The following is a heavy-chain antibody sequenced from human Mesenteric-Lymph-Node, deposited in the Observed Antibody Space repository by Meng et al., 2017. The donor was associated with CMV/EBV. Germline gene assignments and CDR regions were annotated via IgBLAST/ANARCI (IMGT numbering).Heavy chain of an antibody. V-gene: IGHV3-23*01. CDR3: AKVGDRGTNGVYPFDS. CDR1: GFTFSNYA. Sequence: ETLSLTCVASGFTFSNYAMSWVRQGPGKGLEWVSCTTASGGTTWHIDPVKGRFTISRDNSKNTLYMQMNSLGAEDTAVYYCAKVGDRGTNGVYPFDSWGQGTLVTVSS. CDR2: TTASGGTT. J-gene: IGHJ4*02. D-gene: IGHD2-8*01.